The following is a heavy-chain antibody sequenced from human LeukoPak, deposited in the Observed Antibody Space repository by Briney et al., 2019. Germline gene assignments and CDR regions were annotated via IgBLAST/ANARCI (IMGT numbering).Heavy chain of an antibody. J-gene: IGHJ4*02. V-gene: IGHV3-11*01. CDR3: ARGYNMDTAMGYIDY. CDR2: ISSSGSTR. D-gene: IGHD5-18*01. CDR1: GFTFSDYY. Sequence: GGSLRLSCAASGFTFSDYYMSWIRQAPGKGLEWVSYISSSGSTRYYADSVKGRFTISRDNAKNSLYLQMNSLRAEDTAVYYCARGYNMDTAMGYIDYWGQGTLVTVSS.